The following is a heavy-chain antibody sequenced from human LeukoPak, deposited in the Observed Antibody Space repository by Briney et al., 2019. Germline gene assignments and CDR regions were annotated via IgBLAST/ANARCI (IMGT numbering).Heavy chain of an antibody. Sequence: GGSLRLSCVASGFTVSSNYMSWVRQAPGKGLEWVSVIYSGGSTYYAASVKGRLSISSSNSYNTLYLQKMSMRAEDTAVYYCARAQYYYMDVWGKGTTVTISS. V-gene: IGHV3-66*01. CDR2: IYSGGST. CDR1: GFTVSSNY. CDR3: ARAQYYYMDV. J-gene: IGHJ6*03.